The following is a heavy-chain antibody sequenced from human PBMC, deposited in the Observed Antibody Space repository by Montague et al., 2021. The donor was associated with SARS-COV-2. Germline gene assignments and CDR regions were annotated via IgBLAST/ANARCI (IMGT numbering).Heavy chain of an antibody. CDR2: IFQSGGI. Sequence: SETLSLTCTVSGGSIGGTNYYWDWIRQSPGKGLEWIGNIFQSGGISYNPSLKSRVTISVDTSSNQFSLRLSSVTAADTAVYFCARHPSHSRSGNYLVPGGYAIWGPGTMVTVSS. D-gene: IGHD3-10*01. J-gene: IGHJ3*02. CDR1: GGSIGGTNYY. CDR3: ARHPSHSRSGNYLVPGGYAI. V-gene: IGHV4-39*01.